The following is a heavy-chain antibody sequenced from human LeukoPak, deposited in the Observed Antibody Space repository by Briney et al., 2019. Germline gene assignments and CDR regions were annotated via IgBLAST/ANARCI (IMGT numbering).Heavy chain of an antibody. D-gene: IGHD4-17*01. CDR1: GFTFSRYW. CDR3: ARERYGDYGFDY. J-gene: IGHJ4*02. CDR2: INSDGSGT. Sequence: GGSLRLSCAASGFTFSRYWMHWVRQAPGKGLVWVSHINSDGSGTSYADSVKGRFTISRDNAKNSLYLQMNSLRAEDTAVYYCARERYGDYGFDYWGQGTLVTVSS. V-gene: IGHV3-74*01.